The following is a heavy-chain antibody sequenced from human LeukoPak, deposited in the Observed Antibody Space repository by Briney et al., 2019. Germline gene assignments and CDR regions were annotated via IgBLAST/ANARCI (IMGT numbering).Heavy chain of an antibody. CDR3: ARLDSGSYQRGAFDI. Sequence: SETLSLTCTVSGGSISSSSYYWGWIRQPPGKGLEWIGSIYYSGSTYYNPSLKSRVTISVDTSKNQFSLKLSSVTAADTAVYYCARLDSGSYQRGAFDIWGQGTMVTVSS. V-gene: IGHV4-39*01. CDR2: IYYSGST. J-gene: IGHJ3*02. D-gene: IGHD1-26*01. CDR1: GGSISSSSYY.